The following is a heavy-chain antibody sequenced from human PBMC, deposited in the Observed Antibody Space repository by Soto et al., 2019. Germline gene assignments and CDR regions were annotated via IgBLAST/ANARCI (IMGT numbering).Heavy chain of an antibody. CDR3: ARGHIVSSNFYYMEV. CDR1: GGAFSGYY. J-gene: IGHJ6*03. V-gene: IGHV4-34*01. Sequence: SETLSLTCAVYGGAFSGYYWTWVRQAPGKGLEWIGEKEHGGSTTYNPSLQSQVSISLDLVRKQVSLQLTSVTAADTATYYCARGHIVSSNFYYMEVWGKGTTVTVSS. D-gene: IGHD3-16*02. CDR2: KEHGGST.